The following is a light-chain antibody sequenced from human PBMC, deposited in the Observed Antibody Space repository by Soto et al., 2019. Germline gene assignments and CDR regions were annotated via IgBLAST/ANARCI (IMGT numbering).Light chain of an antibody. CDR2: GAS. J-gene: IGKJ3*01. CDR1: QSVSSN. V-gene: IGKV3-15*01. CDR3: QQYGGAPFT. Sequence: EIVMTQSPATLSLSPGERATLSCRASQSVSSNVAWYQQIPGQTPRLLIYGASTRATGIPVRFSGSGSGTEFTLTISSLQSEDFAMYYCQQYGGAPFTFGPGTRV.